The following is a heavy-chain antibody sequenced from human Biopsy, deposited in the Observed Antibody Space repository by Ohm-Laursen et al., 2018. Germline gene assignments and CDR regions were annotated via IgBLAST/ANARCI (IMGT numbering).Heavy chain of an antibody. CDR2: IYYSVMT. CDR3: ARDSGILNYGNFKYYHYYGMDV. V-gene: IGHV4-59*02. D-gene: IGHD4-11*01. J-gene: IGHJ6*02. Sequence: GTLSLTCIVSGDSVTKYYWSWIRQPPGKGLEWIGHIYYSVMTNYNPSLQSRVSISVDTSRNQVSLTLSSVTAADTAVYYCARDSGILNYGNFKYYHYYGMDVWGQGTKVTVSS. CDR1: GDSVTKYY.